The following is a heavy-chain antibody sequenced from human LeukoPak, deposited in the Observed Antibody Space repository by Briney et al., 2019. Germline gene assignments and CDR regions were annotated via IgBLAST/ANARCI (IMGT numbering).Heavy chain of an antibody. D-gene: IGHD5-18*01. CDR1: GGTFSSSA. V-gene: IGHV1-69*04. CDR2: IIPVLNIT. Sequence: SVKVSCKTSGGTFSSSAITWVRQAPGQGLEWMGRIIPVLNITTYAQKFQGRVTITADTSSSTVYMELSSLRSEETAVYYCAKDQGLTAPPPYGLDVWAKGPRSSSP. J-gene: IGHJ6*02. CDR3: AKDQGLTAPPPYGLDV.